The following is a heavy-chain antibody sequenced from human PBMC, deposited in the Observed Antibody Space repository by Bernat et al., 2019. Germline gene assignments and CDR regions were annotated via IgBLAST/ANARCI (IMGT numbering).Heavy chain of an antibody. J-gene: IGHJ4*02. CDR1: GFTFSSYA. V-gene: IGHV3-64D*06. CDR2: ISSNGGST. D-gene: IGHD5-12*01. CDR3: VNDGVSGQYSGYDTRFCY. Sequence: EVQLVESGGGLVQPGGSLRLSCSASGFTFSSYAMHWVRQAPGKGLEYVSAISSNGGSTYYADSVKGRFTISRENSKNTLYLQMSSLRAEDTAVYYCVNDGVSGQYSGYDTRFCYWGQGTLVTVSS.